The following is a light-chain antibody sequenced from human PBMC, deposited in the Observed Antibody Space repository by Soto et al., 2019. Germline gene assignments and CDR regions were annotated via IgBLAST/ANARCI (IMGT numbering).Light chain of an antibody. Sequence: DIPMTQSPSSLSAFVGDRVHITCRGSQIVSTFLNWYQQKPGKAPKLLIYAASNLQSGVPARFSGSGSGTDFTLTISSLQPEDLATYYCQQSYNTPYTFGQGTKLETK. CDR3: QQSYNTPYT. V-gene: IGKV1-39*01. J-gene: IGKJ2*01. CDR1: QIVSTF. CDR2: AAS.